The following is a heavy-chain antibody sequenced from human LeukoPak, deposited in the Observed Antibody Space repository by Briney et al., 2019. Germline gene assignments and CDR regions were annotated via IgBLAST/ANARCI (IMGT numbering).Heavy chain of an antibody. D-gene: IGHD6-19*01. CDR2: IISTGETI. CDR1: GFTFSDYY. CDR3: AGYSSGWFGAFHI. J-gene: IGHJ3*02. V-gene: IGHV3-11*04. Sequence: GGSLRLSCAASGFTFSDYYMSWIRQAPGKGLEWLSYIISTGETIYYADSVKGRFTISRDNAKNSLYLQMNSLRAEDTAVYYCAGYSSGWFGAFHIWGQGTMVTVSS.